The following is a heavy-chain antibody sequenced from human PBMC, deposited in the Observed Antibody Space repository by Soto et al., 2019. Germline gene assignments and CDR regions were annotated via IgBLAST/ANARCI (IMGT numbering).Heavy chain of an antibody. CDR3: TTDYYITIVIVRFDY. D-gene: IGHD3-9*01. Sequence: EVQLVESGGGLVKPGGSLRLSCAASGFTFSNAWINWVRQAPGKGLEWVGRIKSKTDGGTTDFAAPVKGRFAITREDSKNMVYLQMNSLKTEDTAVYYCTTDYYITIVIVRFDYWGHGTLVTVSS. J-gene: IGHJ4*01. CDR1: GFTFSNAW. CDR2: IKSKTDGGTT. V-gene: IGHV3-15*07.